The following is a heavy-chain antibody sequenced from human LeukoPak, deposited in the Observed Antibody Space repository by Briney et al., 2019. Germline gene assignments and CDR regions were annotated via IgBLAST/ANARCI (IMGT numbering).Heavy chain of an antibody. CDR3: ARSQGTIPDSVPLDI. CDR1: GFTFSSYS. J-gene: IGHJ3*02. CDR2: LSTSSSYI. Sequence: GGSLRLSCAASGFTFSSYSMNWVRQAPGKGLEWVSSLSTSSSYIYYADSLKGRFTISRDNAKNSLYLQMNSLRAEDTAVYYCARSQGTIPDSVPLDIWGQGTMVTVSS. D-gene: IGHD5/OR15-5a*01. V-gene: IGHV3-21*01.